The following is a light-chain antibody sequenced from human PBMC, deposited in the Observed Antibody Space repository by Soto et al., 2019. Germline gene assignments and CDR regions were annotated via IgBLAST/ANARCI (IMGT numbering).Light chain of an antibody. V-gene: IGKV3-20*01. Sequence: EIGLTQSPATLSLSPGERATLSCRASQSVSSNLAWYQQKPGQAPRLLIYGASSRATGIPDRFSGSGSGTDFTLTISRLEPEDFAVYYCQQYGSSPITFGQGTRPEVK. J-gene: IGKJ5*01. CDR3: QQYGSSPIT. CDR2: GAS. CDR1: QSVSSN.